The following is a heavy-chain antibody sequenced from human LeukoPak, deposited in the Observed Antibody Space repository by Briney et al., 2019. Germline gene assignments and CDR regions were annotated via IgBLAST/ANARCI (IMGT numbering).Heavy chain of an antibody. V-gene: IGHV3-74*01. CDR2: ITNDGSST. Sequence: GSLRLSCAASGLTFSSHWMHWVRQAPGKGLVWVSRITNDGSSTTYADSVKGRFTISRDNAKNMLYLQVNSLRAEDTAVYYCSMDLSGAHDYWGQGSVVTVSS. CDR1: GLTFSSHW. D-gene: IGHD2-2*03. J-gene: IGHJ4*02. CDR3: SMDLSGAHDY.